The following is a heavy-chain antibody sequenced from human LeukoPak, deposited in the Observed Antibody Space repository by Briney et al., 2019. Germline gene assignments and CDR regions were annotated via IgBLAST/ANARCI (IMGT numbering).Heavy chain of an antibody. CDR2: ISGDGGST. CDR1: GFTFDDYD. CDR3: AKAWFGERSGGGFDY. V-gene: IGHV3-43*02. D-gene: IGHD3-10*01. J-gene: IGHJ4*02. Sequence: GGSLRLSCAASGFTFDDYDIHWVRQAPGKGLEWVSLISGDGGSTYYADSVKGRFTISRDNSKNSLYLQMNSQRTEDTALYYCAKAWFGERSGGGFDYWGQGTLVTVSS.